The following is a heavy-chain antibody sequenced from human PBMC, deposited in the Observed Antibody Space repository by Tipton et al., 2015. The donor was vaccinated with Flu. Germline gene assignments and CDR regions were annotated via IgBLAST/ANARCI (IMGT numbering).Heavy chain of an antibody. CDR3: ARGVTGEIDY. J-gene: IGHJ4*02. CDR2: INPSGGST. CDR1: GYTFTSYG. Sequence: QSGPEVKKPGASVKVSCKASGYTFTSYGISWVRQAPGQGLEWMGIINPSGGSTSYAQKLQGRVTMTRDTSTSTVYMELSSLRSEDTAVYYCARGVTGEIDYWGQGTLVTVSS. V-gene: IGHV1-46*04. D-gene: IGHD1-20*01.